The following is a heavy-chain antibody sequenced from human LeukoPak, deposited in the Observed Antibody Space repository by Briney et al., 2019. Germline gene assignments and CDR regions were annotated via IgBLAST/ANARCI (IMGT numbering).Heavy chain of an antibody. J-gene: IGHJ4*02. D-gene: IGHD3-10*01. CDR2: ISYDGSNK. CDR1: GFTFSSYA. CDR3: ARDWALGYYGSGSYYNDVY. V-gene: IGHV3-30-3*01. Sequence: PGGSLRLSCAASGFTFSSYAMHWVRQAPGKGLEWVAVISYDGSNKYYADSVKGRFTISRDNSKNTLYLQMNSLRAEDTAVYYCARDWALGYYGSGSYYNDVYRGQGTLVTVSS.